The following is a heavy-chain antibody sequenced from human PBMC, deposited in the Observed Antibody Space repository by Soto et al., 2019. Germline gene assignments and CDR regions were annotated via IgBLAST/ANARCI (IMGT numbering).Heavy chain of an antibody. V-gene: IGHV1-69*01. J-gene: IGHJ6*02. CDR3: ARDPLEMATNTENSYGMDV. CDR2: IIPIFGTA. D-gene: IGHD5-12*01. Sequence: QVQLVQSGAEVKKPGSSVKVSCKASGGTFSSYAISWVRQAPGQWLEWMGGIIPIFGTANYAQKFQGRVTITADESTSTAYMELSSLRSEDTAVYYCARDPLEMATNTENSYGMDVWGQGTTVTVSS. CDR1: GGTFSSYA.